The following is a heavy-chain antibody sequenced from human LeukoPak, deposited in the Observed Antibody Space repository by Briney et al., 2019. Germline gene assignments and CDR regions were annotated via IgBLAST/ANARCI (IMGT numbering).Heavy chain of an antibody. CDR1: GFTFTTYA. Sequence: GGSLRLSCAASGFTFTTYAMRWVRQAPGKGLEWVSGISDSGKSTYYADSVKGRFTISRDNSKNTLHMQINSLRVEDTAVYYCATLESSGWYFDYWGQGTLVTVSS. CDR2: ISDSGKST. J-gene: IGHJ4*02. D-gene: IGHD6-19*01. V-gene: IGHV3-23*01. CDR3: ATLESSGWYFDY.